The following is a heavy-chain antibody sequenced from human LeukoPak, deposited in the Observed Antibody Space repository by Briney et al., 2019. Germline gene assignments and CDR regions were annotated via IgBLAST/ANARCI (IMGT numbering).Heavy chain of an antibody. V-gene: IGHV3-23*01. J-gene: IGHJ5*02. CDR2: ISGSGGST. CDR1: GFTFSSYG. Sequence: HTGGSLRLSCAASGFTFSSYGMSWVRQAPGKGLEWVSAISGSGGSTYYADSVKGRFTISRDNSKNTLYLQMNSLRAEDTAVYYCAKWSPTLDSSGYSGGSWGQGTLVTVSS. CDR3: AKWSPTLDSSGYSGGS. D-gene: IGHD3-22*01.